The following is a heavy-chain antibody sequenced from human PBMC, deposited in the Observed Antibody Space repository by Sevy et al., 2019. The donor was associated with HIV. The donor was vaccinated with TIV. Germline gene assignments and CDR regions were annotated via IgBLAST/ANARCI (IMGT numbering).Heavy chain of an antibody. Sequence: ASVKVSCKASGYAFTGYYMHWVRQAAGQGLEWMGWINPNSGGTNYAQKFQGRVTMTRDTSNSTAYMELSRLRSDDTAGKYCASGIHGGGAFDIWGQGTMVTVSS. J-gene: IGHJ3*02. V-gene: IGHV1-2*02. CDR2: INPNSGGT. CDR1: GYAFTGYY. D-gene: IGHD5-18*01. CDR3: ASGIHGGGAFDI.